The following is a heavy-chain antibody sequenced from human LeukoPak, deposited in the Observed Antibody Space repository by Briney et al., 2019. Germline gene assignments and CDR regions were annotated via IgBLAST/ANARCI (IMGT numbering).Heavy chain of an antibody. V-gene: IGHV4-34*01. CDR3: ARGGYYGSGNDFRFDP. CDR1: GGSFSGYY. J-gene: IGHJ5*02. D-gene: IGHD3-10*01. Sequence: PSETLSLTCAVYGGSFSGYYWSWIRQPPGKGLEWIGEINHSGSTNYKPSLKSRVTISVDTSKNQFSLKLSSVTAADTAVYYCARGGYYGSGNDFRFDPWGQGTLVTVPS. CDR2: INHSGST.